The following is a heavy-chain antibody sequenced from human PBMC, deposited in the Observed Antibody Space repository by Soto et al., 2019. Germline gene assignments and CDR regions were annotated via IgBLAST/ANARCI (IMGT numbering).Heavy chain of an antibody. Sequence: QVQLQESGPGLVKPSQTLSLTCTVSGGSISSGGYYWSWIRQHPGKGLEWIGYIYYSWSTYYNPSLKSRVTISVDTSKNQFSLKLSSVTAADTAVYYCARGRYSSSSVRPYNWFDPWGQGTLVTVSS. CDR3: ARGRYSSSSVRPYNWFDP. V-gene: IGHV4-31*03. CDR1: GGSISSGGYY. J-gene: IGHJ5*02. D-gene: IGHD6-6*01. CDR2: IYYSWST.